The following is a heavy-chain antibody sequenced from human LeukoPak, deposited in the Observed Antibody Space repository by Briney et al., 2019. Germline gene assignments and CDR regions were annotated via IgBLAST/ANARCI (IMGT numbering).Heavy chain of an antibody. V-gene: IGHV3-23*01. CDR2: ISGSGGST. J-gene: IGHJ4*02. CDR3: AKMTGKYYYDSSGYLDY. CDR1: GFTFNNYA. Sequence: GGSLRLSCAASGFTFNNYALSWVRQAPGKGLEWVSAISGSGGSTYYADSVKGRFTISRDTSKNTLYLQMNSLRAEDTAVYYCAKMTGKYYYDSSGYLDYWGQGTLVTVPS. D-gene: IGHD3-22*01.